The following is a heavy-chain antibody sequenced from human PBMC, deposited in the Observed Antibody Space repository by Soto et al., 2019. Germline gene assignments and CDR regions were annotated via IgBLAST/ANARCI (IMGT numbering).Heavy chain of an antibody. Sequence: EVQMLESGGGLVQRGGSLRLSCAASGFAFSTYGMGWVRQAPGKGLEWVSDISGSGFHTYYADSVKGRFTISRDNSKNTMYLQMNNLRAEDTATYFCAKSWLFAKNWFDPWGQGTLVTVSS. D-gene: IGHD3-22*01. J-gene: IGHJ5*02. CDR2: ISGSGFHT. V-gene: IGHV3-23*01. CDR3: AKSWLFAKNWFDP. CDR1: GFAFSTYG.